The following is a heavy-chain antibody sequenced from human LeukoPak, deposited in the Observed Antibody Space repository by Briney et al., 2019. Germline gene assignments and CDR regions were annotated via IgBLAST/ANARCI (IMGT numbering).Heavy chain of an antibody. CDR2: ISAYNGNT. J-gene: IGHJ5*02. CDR3: ARGGYCYDSSGYYYSRWFDP. CDR1: GYTFTSYG. D-gene: IGHD3-22*01. Sequence: GASVKVSCKASGYTFTSYGISWVRQAPGQGLEWMGWISAYNGNTNYAQKLQGRVTMTTDTSTSTAYMELRGLRSDDAAVYYCARGGYCYDSSGYYYSRWFDPWGQGTLVTVSS. V-gene: IGHV1-18*01.